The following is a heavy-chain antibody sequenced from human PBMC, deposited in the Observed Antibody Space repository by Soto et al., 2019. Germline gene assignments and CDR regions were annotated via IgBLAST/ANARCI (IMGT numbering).Heavy chain of an antibody. V-gene: IGHV3-30-3*01. CDR2: ISYDGSNK. Sequence: GGSLRLSCAASGFTFSSYAMHWVRQAPGKGLEWVAVISYDGSNKYYADSVKGRFTISRDNSKNTLYLQMNSLRAEDTAIYYCARLPQFLWFGALASRAYYFNYWGPGTLVTVSS. CDR1: GFTFSSYA. J-gene: IGHJ4*02. CDR3: ARLPQFLWFGALASRAYYFNY. D-gene: IGHD3-10*01.